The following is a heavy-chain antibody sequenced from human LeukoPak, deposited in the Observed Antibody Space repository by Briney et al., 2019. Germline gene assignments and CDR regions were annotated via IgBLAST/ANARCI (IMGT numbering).Heavy chain of an antibody. V-gene: IGHV3-23*01. J-gene: IGHJ5*02. CDR2: ISGSSGST. D-gene: IGHD1-1*01. CDR3: AKTPWNWNDEGWFDP. Sequence: PGGPLTLSCAASGFTLSRYAMSGVPQAPGKGLEWCSDISGSSGSTYYAHSEKGRFTISRDNSKNTLYLQMNSLRAEGTGVYYCAKTPWNWNDEGWFDPWGKGTLVTVSS. CDR1: GFTLSRYA.